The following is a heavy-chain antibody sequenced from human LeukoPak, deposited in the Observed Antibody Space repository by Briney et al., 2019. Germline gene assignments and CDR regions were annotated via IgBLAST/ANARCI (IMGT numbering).Heavy chain of an antibody. Sequence: GGSLRLSCAASGFTFSNYAMGWVRQAPGKGLEWVSSISGSDTSTYYADSMKGRFTISRDDSKNTLSLQMNSLRAEDSAVYYCAKFYCTGGRCRNFDYWGQGTLVTVSS. CDR3: AKFYCTGGRCRNFDY. D-gene: IGHD2-15*01. J-gene: IGHJ4*02. CDR1: GFTFSNYA. V-gene: IGHV3-23*01. CDR2: ISGSDTST.